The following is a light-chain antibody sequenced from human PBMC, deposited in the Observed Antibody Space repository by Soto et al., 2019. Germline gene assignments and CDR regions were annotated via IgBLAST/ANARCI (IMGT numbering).Light chain of an antibody. CDR2: DNS. J-gene: IGLJ1*01. CDR3: QSYDSSLSSWV. CDR1: SSNIGAFYD. V-gene: IGLV1-40*01. Sequence: QFVLTQPPSVSGAPGQRVTISCTGSSSNIGAFYDVHWYQQLPGTAPKLLIYDNSNRPSGVPDRFSGSKSGTSASLTITGLQAEDEADYYCQSYDSSLSSWVFGTGTKVTVL.